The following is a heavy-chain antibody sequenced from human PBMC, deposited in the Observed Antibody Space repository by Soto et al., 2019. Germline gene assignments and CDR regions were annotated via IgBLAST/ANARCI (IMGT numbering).Heavy chain of an antibody. CDR2: ISSSSSYI. J-gene: IGHJ4*02. Sequence: GSLRLSCAASGFTFSSYNMNWVRQAPGKGLEWVSSISSSSSYIYYADSVKGRFTISRDNAKSSLYLQMSSLRAEDTAVYYCARVHYYDSSAYYLWGQGTLVTVSS. CDR1: GFTFSSYN. CDR3: ARVHYYDSSAYYL. V-gene: IGHV3-21*01. D-gene: IGHD3-22*01.